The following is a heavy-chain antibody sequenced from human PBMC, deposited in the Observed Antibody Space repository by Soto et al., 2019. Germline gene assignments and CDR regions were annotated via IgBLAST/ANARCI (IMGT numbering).Heavy chain of an antibody. V-gene: IGHV3-30-3*01. CDR1: GFSFSNFP. CDR2: MSFDGITT. D-gene: IGHD3-3*01. CDR3: ARERPAAFGSRWHFDF. J-gene: IGHJ4*02. Sequence: QVQLVESGGGVVQPGGSLRLSCAASGFSFSNFPMHWFRQAPGKGLEWVAVMSFDGITTYYADSVNGRVTVSSDNSQNTLYLRVNSLRDEDTAVYFCARERPAAFGSRWHFDFWGQVTLVTVSS.